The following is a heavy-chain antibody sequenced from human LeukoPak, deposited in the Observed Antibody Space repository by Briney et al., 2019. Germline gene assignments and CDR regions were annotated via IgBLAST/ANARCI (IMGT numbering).Heavy chain of an antibody. J-gene: IGHJ4*02. Sequence: GGSLRLSCVASGFTFSTYGMPWVHQPPGKGLEWISAITGNGDDTYYADSVKGRFTISRDNSKNTLYLQMNSLRAEDTAGYYCAKGFDHWGQGTLVTVSS. V-gene: IGHV3-23*01. CDR1: GFTFSTYG. CDR2: ITGNGDDT. CDR3: AKGFDH.